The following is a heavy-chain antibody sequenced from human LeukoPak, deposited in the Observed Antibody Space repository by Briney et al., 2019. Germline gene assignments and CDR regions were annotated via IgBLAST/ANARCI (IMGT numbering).Heavy chain of an antibody. CDR2: IYYSGST. CDR1: GGSISSSSYY. CDR3: ASSIVGATRGVWLDP. D-gene: IGHD1-26*01. V-gene: IGHV4-39*01. J-gene: IGHJ5*02. Sequence: PSETLSLTCTVSGGSISSSSYYWGWIRQPPGKGLEWIGSIYYSGSTYYNPSLKSRVTISVDTSKNQFSLKLSSVTAADTAVYYCASSIVGATRGVWLDPWGQGTLVTVSS.